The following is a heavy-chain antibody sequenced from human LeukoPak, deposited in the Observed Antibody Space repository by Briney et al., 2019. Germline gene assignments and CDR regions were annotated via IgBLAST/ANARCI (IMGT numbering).Heavy chain of an antibody. J-gene: IGHJ4*02. D-gene: IGHD6-19*01. V-gene: IGHV1-18*01. CDR1: GYTLTNYG. CDR2: ISAYNGNT. Sequence: ASVKVSCKASGYTLTNYGIDWVRQAPGQGLEWMGGISAYNGNTNYAQKLQGRVTMTTDTSTSTAYMELRSLRSDDTAVYYCARAVGHSGWYFDHWGQGTLVTVSS. CDR3: ARAVGHSGWYFDH.